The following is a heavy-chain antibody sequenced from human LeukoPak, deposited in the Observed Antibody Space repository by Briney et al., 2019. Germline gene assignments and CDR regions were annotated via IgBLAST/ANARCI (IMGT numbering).Heavy chain of an antibody. V-gene: IGHV1-8*01. D-gene: IGHD5-24*01. J-gene: IGHJ6*02. CDR3: ARDLEMATITEYYYYGMDV. Sequence: ASVKVSCKASGYTFTSYDINRVRQATGQGLEWMGWMNPNSGNTGYAQKFQGRVTMTRNTSISTAYMELSSLRSEDTAVYYCARDLEMATITEYYYYGMDVWGQGTTVTVSS. CDR1: GYTFTSYD. CDR2: MNPNSGNT.